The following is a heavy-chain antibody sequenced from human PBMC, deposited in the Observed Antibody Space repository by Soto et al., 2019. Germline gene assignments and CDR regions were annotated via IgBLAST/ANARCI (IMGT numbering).Heavy chain of an antibody. CDR3: TRPCRYCNGGGPGNWFDP. CDR2: ISYSGTTI. CDR1: GFTFTDYD. V-gene: IGHV3-11*01. J-gene: IGHJ5*02. D-gene: IGHD2-8*02. Sequence: QVQLVESGGGLVKPGGSLRLACATSGFTFTDYDMSWIRQAPGKGLEWVSYISYSGTTIYYADSVRGRFAISRDNAEKSLYQHMNSLRAEDTAVYYCTRPCRYCNGGGPGNWFDPWGQGTLVTVSS.